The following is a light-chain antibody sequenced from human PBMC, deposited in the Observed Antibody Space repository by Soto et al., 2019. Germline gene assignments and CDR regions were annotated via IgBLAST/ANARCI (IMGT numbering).Light chain of an antibody. V-gene: IGKV3-20*01. Sequence: EIVLTQSPGTLSLSPGERATLSCRASQSVSSSYLVWYQQKPGQAPRLLIYGASSRATGIPDRFSGSGSGTDFTLTISRLEPEDFEVYYCQQFGNSPYTFGQGTRLEIK. CDR3: QQFGNSPYT. CDR1: QSVSSSY. J-gene: IGKJ2*01. CDR2: GAS.